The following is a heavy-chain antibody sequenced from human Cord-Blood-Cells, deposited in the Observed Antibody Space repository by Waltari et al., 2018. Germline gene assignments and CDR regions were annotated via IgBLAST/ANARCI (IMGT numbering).Heavy chain of an antibody. CDR1: GGSFSGYS. D-gene: IGHD3-22*01. V-gene: IGHV4-34*01. J-gene: IGHJ3*02. CDR2: INHSGST. Sequence: QVQLQQWGAGLLKPSETLSLTCAVYGGSFSGYSWSWIRQPPGKGLEWIGEINHSGSTNYNPSLKSRVTISVDTSKNQFSLKLSSVTAADTAVYYCARGDYYDSSGYYSAFDIWGQGTMVTVSS. CDR3: ARGDYYDSSGYYSAFDI.